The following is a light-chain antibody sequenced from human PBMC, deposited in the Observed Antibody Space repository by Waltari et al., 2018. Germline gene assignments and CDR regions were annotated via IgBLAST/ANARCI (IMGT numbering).Light chain of an antibody. Sequence: ENELTQSPGTLSLSPGERASPACSASQSVGRSLAWYQQKPGQAPRLLIYDASHRATGIPDRFSGSGSGTDFSLTISRLEPEDFAVYYCQNYVRLPATFGQGTKVEI. V-gene: IGKV3-20*01. J-gene: IGKJ1*01. CDR2: DAS. CDR1: QSVGRS. CDR3: QNYVRLPAT.